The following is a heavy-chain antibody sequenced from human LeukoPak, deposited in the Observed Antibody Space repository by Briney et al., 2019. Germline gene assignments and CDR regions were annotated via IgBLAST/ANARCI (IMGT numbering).Heavy chain of an antibody. V-gene: IGHV1-69*13. Sequence: ASVKVSCKASGGTFSSYAISWVRQAPGQGLEWMGGIIPIFGTANYAQKFQGRVTITADESTSTAYMELSSLRSEDTAVYYCARGARYGDYRDWFDPWGQGTLVTVSS. D-gene: IGHD4-17*01. CDR1: GGTFSSYA. CDR3: ARGARYGDYRDWFDP. J-gene: IGHJ5*02. CDR2: IIPIFGTA.